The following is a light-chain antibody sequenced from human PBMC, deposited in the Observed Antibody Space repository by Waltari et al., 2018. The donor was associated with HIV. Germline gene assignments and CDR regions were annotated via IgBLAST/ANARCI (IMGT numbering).Light chain of an antibody. CDR1: QSLLYSNGYNY. Sequence: DIVLTQSPLSLPVTPGEPASISCRSSQSLLYSNGYNYLDWYLQKPGQSPQLLIYLGSYRASGVPDRFSGSGSGTDFTLKISRVVAEDVGAYYCMQALQVETLGQGTKLEIK. CDR2: LGS. J-gene: IGKJ2*01. CDR3: MQALQVET. V-gene: IGKV2-28*01.